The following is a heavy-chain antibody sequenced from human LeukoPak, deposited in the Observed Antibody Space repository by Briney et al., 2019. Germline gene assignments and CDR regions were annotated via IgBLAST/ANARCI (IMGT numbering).Heavy chain of an antibody. V-gene: IGHV1-18*01. CDR3: ARKLSKVVPAAMIVSWFDP. CDR1: GYTFTSYG. D-gene: IGHD2-2*01. J-gene: IGHJ5*02. Sequence: ASVKVFCKASGYTFTSYGISWVRQAPGQGLEWMGWISAYNGNTNYAQKLQGRVTMTTDTSTSTAYMELRSLRSDDTAVYYCARKLSKVVPAAMIVSWFDPWGQGTLVTVSS. CDR2: ISAYNGNT.